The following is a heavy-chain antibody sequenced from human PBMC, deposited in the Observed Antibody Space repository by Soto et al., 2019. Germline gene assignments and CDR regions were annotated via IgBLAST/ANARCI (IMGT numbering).Heavy chain of an antibody. CDR1: GGSISSYY. D-gene: IGHD3-22*01. Sequence: SETLSLTCTVSGGSISSYYWSWIRQPPGKGLEWIGYIYYSGSTNYNPSLKSRVTISVDTSKNQFSLKLSSVTAADTAVYYCAREGRSGWHDFEIWGQGTMVTV. CDR3: AREGRSGWHDFEI. J-gene: IGHJ3*02. V-gene: IGHV4-59*01. CDR2: IYYSGST.